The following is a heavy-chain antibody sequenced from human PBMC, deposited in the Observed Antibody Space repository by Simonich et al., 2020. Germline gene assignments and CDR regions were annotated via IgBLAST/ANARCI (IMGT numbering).Heavy chain of an antibody. J-gene: IGHJ3*02. V-gene: IGHV1-2*02. D-gene: IGHD2-2*01. CDR1: GYTFTGYY. Sequence: QVQLVQSGAEVKKPGASVKVSCKASGYTFTGYYMHWVLQAPGQGLGGEGVINPNRGGTNDAQKFQGRVTMTRDTSISTAYMELSRLRSDDTAVYYCARDPVVPAAIRNAFDIWGQGTMVTVSS. CDR2: INPNRGGT. CDR3: ARDPVVPAAIRNAFDI.